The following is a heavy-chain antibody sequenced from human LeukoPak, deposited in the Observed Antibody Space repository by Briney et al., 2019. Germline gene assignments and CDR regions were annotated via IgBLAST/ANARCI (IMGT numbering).Heavy chain of an antibody. V-gene: IGHV3-23*01. CDR1: GFTFSSYA. D-gene: IGHD6-19*01. Sequence: GGSLRLSCAASGFTFSSYAMTWVRQSPGKGLEWVSAISGSGGSTYYADSVKGRFTIPRDNSKNTLHLQMNSLRAEDTAVYYWATDQHSSGWYRGQGTLVTVSS. CDR2: ISGSGGST. CDR3: ATDQHSSGWY. J-gene: IGHJ4*02.